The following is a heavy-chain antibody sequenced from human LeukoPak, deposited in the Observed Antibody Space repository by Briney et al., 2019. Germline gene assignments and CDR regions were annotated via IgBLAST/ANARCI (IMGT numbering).Heavy chain of an antibody. J-gene: IGHJ4*02. V-gene: IGHV3-21*01. CDR2: ISSSSDYI. CDR3: AKDGSKYCSSTSCSYYFDY. Sequence: GGSLRLSCAASGFSFISYSMNWVRQAPGKGLEWVSSISSSSDYIYHADSVKGRFTISRDNSKNTLYLQMNSLRAEDTAVYYCAKDGSKYCSSTSCSYYFDYWGQGTLVTVSS. D-gene: IGHD2-2*01. CDR1: GFSFISYS.